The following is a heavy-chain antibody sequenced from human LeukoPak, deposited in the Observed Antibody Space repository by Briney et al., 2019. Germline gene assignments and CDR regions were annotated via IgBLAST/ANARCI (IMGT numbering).Heavy chain of an antibody. J-gene: IGHJ5*02. V-gene: IGHV1-8*02. D-gene: IGHD6-19*01. Sequence: GASVKVSCKASGGTFSSYAISWVRQATGQGLEWMGWMNPNSGNTGYAQKFQGRVTMTRNTSISTAYRELSSLRSEDTAVYYCARGYSIAVAGTFWFDPWGQGTLVTVSS. CDR1: GGTFSSYA. CDR2: MNPNSGNT. CDR3: ARGYSIAVAGTFWFDP.